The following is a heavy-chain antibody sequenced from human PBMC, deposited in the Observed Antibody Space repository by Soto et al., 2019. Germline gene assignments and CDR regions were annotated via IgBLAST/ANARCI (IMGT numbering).Heavy chain of an antibody. J-gene: IGHJ4*02. V-gene: IGHV2-5*02. CDR2: IYWDDDK. D-gene: IGHD3-3*01. CDR1: GFSLTTSGVG. CDR3: AHRVLRTVFGLVTTAAIYFDS. Sequence: QLTLNESGPTVVRPTETLTLTCRFSGFSLTTSGVGVGWIRQSPGKAPEWLALIYWDDDKRYSASLKSRLTITTDTSKYQLVLTVSDLDPTDTATYYCAHRVLRTVFGLVTTAAIYFDSWGQGTQVAVPS.